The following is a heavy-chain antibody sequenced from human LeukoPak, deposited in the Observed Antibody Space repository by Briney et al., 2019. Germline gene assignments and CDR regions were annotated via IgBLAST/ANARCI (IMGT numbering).Heavy chain of an antibody. J-gene: IGHJ5*02. Sequence: SETLSLTCAASGYSFSSGYYCGWIRQPPGKVLEWIGSIYHSGSTYYNPSLKSRVTISVDTSKNQFSLKLSSVTAADTAVYYCARVMVVVTAKYNWFDPWGQGTLVTVSS. V-gene: IGHV4-38-2*01. CDR1: GYSFSSGYY. D-gene: IGHD2-21*02. CDR2: IYHSGST. CDR3: ARVMVVVTAKYNWFDP.